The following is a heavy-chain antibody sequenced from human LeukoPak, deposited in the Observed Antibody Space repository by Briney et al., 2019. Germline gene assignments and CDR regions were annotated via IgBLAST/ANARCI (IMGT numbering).Heavy chain of an antibody. J-gene: IGHJ4*02. D-gene: IGHD4-17*01. Sequence: PSETLSLTCTVSGGSISSSSYYWGWIRQPPGKGLEWIGEINHSGSTNYNPSLKSRVTISVDTSKNQFSLKLSSVTAADTAVYYCARIGYGDYSDYWGQGTLVTVSS. CDR1: GGSISSSSYY. V-gene: IGHV4-39*07. CDR2: INHSGST. CDR3: ARIGYGDYSDY.